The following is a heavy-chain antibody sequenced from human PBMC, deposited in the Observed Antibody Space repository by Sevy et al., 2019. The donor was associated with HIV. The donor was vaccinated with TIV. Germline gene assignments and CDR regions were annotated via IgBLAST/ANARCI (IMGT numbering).Heavy chain of an antibody. CDR3: AKEGDSSGWYGGAYYFDY. CDR2: ISGSGGST. CDR1: GFTFSSYA. V-gene: IGHV3-23*01. Sequence: GGSLRLSCAASGFTFSSYAMSWVRQAPGKGLEWVSAISGSGGSTYYADSVKGRFTISRDNSKNTLCRQMNSLRAEDTAVYYCAKEGDSSGWYGGAYYFDYWGQGTLVTVSS. D-gene: IGHD6-19*01. J-gene: IGHJ4*02.